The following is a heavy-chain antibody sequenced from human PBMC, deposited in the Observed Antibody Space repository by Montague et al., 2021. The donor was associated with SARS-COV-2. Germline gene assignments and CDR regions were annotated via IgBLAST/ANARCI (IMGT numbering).Heavy chain of an antibody. CDR2: VNHNGSA. J-gene: IGHJ4*02. Sequence: SETLSLTCAFTKGSFSCYYSRSIRKPPGSRPEWVWEVNHNGSAQYTPSLKRRVTISVDTSRNQFSLKLSSVTAADTAVYYCAGYYYDSSGYYDYWGQGTLVTVSS. V-gene: IGHV4-34*01. D-gene: IGHD3-22*01. CDR1: KGSFSCYY. CDR3: AGYYYDSSGYYDY.